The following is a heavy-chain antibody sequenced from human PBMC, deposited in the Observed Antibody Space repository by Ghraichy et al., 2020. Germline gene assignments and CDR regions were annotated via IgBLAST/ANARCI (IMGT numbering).Heavy chain of an antibody. CDR1: GFTVSSNY. Sequence: GGSLRLSCAASGFTVSSNYMSWVRQAPGKGLEWVAVIWYDGSNKYYADSVKGRFTISRDNSKNTLYLQMNSLRAEDTAVYYCARAPVVPAAPLDYWGQGTLVTVSS. CDR2: IWYDGSNK. V-gene: IGHV3-33*08. J-gene: IGHJ4*02. CDR3: ARAPVVPAAPLDY. D-gene: IGHD2-2*01.